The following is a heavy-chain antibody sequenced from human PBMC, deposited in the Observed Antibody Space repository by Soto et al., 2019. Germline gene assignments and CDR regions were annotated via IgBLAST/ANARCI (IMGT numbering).Heavy chain of an antibody. J-gene: IGHJ6*02. CDR2: IKSKTDGGTT. CDR3: TTGPPLVATGHYYYGMDV. CDR1: GFTFSNAW. D-gene: IGHD5-12*01. V-gene: IGHV3-15*01. Sequence: GGSLRLSCAASGFTFSNAWMSWVRQAPGKGLEWVGRIKSKTDGGTTDYAAPVKGRFTISRDDSKNTLYLQMNSLKTEDTAVYYCTTGPPLVATGHYYYGMDVWGQGTTVTVSS.